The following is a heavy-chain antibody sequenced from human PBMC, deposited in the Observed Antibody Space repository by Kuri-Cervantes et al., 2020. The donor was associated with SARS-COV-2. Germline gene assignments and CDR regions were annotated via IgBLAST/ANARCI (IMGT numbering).Heavy chain of an antibody. Sequence: GESLKISCAASGFTFTNYWMSWVRQTPGKGLEWVANIKQDGSEKYYVDSVKGRFTISRDNAKNSLYLQMNSLRAEDTAVYYCAFPISGWYGGAFDIWGQGTMVTVSS. D-gene: IGHD6-19*01. CDR1: GFTFTNYW. V-gene: IGHV3-7*01. CDR3: AFPISGWYGGAFDI. J-gene: IGHJ3*02. CDR2: IKQDGSEK.